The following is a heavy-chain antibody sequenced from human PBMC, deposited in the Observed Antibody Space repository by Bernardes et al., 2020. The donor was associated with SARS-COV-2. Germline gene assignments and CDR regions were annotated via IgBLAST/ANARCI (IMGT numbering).Heavy chain of an antibody. Sequence: SETLSLTCTVSGGSVSSGSYYWSWIRQPPGKGLEWIGYIYYSGSTNYNPSLKSRVTIPVDTSKNQFSLKLSSVTAADTAVYYCARAYYDSSGYYGYFQHWGQGTLVTVSS. V-gene: IGHV4-61*01. D-gene: IGHD3-22*01. CDR1: GGSVSSGSYY. J-gene: IGHJ1*01. CDR2: IYYSGST. CDR3: ARAYYDSSGYYGYFQH.